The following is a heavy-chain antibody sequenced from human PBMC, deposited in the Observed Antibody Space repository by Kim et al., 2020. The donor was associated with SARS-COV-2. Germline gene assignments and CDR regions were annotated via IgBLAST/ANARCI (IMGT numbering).Heavy chain of an antibody. Sequence: GGSLRLSCAASGFTFSSYGMHWVRQAPGKGLEWVAVISYDGSNKYYADSVKGRFTISRDNSKNTLYLQMNSLRAEDTAVYYCAKDFLPLLSRGYFDYWGQGTLVTVSS. CDR1: GFTFSSYG. J-gene: IGHJ4*02. D-gene: IGHD3-10*01. CDR2: ISYDGSNK. V-gene: IGHV3-30*18. CDR3: AKDFLPLLSRGYFDY.